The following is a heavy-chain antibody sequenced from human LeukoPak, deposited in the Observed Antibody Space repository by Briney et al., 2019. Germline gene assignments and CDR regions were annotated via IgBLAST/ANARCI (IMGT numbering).Heavy chain of an antibody. CDR3: ARSRSGSSSYYYYGMDV. J-gene: IGHJ6*02. D-gene: IGHD3-10*01. CDR2: IYSGGGTT. Sequence: GGSLRLSCAASGFTFSSYAMSWVRQAPGKWLEWVAVIYSGGGTTYSDSVKGRFTISRDNSKNTLFLQMNSLRAEDTAVYYCARSRSGSSSYYYYGMDVRGQGTTVTVSS. V-gene: IGHV3-23*03. CDR1: GFTFSSYA.